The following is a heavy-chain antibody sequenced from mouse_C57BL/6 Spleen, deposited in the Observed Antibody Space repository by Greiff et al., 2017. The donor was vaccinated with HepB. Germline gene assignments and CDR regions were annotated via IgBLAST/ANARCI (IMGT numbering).Heavy chain of an antibody. J-gene: IGHJ4*01. CDR1: GYTFTSYT. CDR3: ARHDYDVDYYAMDY. V-gene: IGHV1-4*01. CDR2: TNPSSGYT. Sequence: QVQLQQSGAELARPGASVKMSCKASGYTFTSYTMHWVKQRPGQGLEWIGYTNPSSGYTKYNQKFKDKATLTADKSSSTAYMQLSSLTSEDSAVYYCARHDYDVDYYAMDYWGQGTSVTVSS. D-gene: IGHD2-4*01.